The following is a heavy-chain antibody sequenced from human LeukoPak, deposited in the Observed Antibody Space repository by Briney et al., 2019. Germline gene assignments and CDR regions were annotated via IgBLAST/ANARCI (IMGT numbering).Heavy chain of an antibody. Sequence: SETLSLTCTVSGGSISSYYWSWIRQPAGKGLEWIGRIYTSGSTNYNPSLKSRVTMSVDTSKNQFSLKLSSVTAADTAVYYCARDTYHYDSSGYWADYWGQGTLVTVSS. CDR3: ARDTYHYDSSGYWADY. CDR2: IYTSGST. D-gene: IGHD3-22*01. V-gene: IGHV4-4*07. J-gene: IGHJ4*02. CDR1: GGSISSYY.